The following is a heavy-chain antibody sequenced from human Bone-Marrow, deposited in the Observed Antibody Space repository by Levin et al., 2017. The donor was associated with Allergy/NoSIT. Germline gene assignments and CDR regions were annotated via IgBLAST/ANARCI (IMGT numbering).Heavy chain of an antibody. V-gene: IGHV3-30*18. CDR3: AKDLVRIVATITGLLSYGMDV. J-gene: IGHJ6*02. Sequence: SCAASGFTFSSYGMHWVRQAPGKGLEWVAVISYDGSNKYYADSVKGRFTISRDNSKNTLYLQMNSLRAEDTAVYYCAKDLVRIVATITGLLSYGMDVWGQGTTVTVSS. D-gene: IGHD5-12*01. CDR1: GFTFSSYG. CDR2: ISYDGSNK.